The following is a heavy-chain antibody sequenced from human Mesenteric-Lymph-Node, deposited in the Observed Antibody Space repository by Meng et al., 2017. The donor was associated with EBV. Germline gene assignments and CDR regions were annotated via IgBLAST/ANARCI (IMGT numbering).Heavy chain of an antibody. CDR1: GGSVSSTSYY. D-gene: IGHD3-10*01. V-gene: IGHV4-61*01. Sequence: QVQLQESGPGLVKPSEPLSLTCPVSGGSVSSTSYYWSWIRQPPGKRLEWIGYVYYSGSTNYNPSLKSRVTISVDTSKNQFSLNLYSVTAADTAVYYCARENPARGNWFDPWGQGALVTVSS. CDR3: ARENPARGNWFDP. CDR2: VYYSGST. J-gene: IGHJ5*02.